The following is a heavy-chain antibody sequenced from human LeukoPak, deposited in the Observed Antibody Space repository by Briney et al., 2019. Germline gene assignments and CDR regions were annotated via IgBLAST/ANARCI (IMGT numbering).Heavy chain of an antibody. V-gene: IGHV4-38-2*01. D-gene: IGHD6-19*01. CDR3: ARNSGWYWEVGY. J-gene: IGHJ4*02. CDR2: IYYSGST. Sequence: GSLRLSCAASGFTFSSYGMSWVRQAPGKGLEWIGSIYYSGSTYYNPSLKSRVTISVDTSKNQFSLKLSSVTAADTAVYYCARNSGWYWEVGYWGQGTLVTVSS. CDR1: GFTFSSYG.